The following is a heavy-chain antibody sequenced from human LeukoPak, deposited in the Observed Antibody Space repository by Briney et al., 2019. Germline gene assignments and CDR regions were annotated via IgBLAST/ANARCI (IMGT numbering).Heavy chain of an antibody. Sequence: GGSLKLSCAASGFTFSSYGMHWVRQAPGKGLEWVAVISYDGSNKYYADSVKGRFTISRDNSKNTLYLQMNSLRAEDTAVYYCAKDGWGNYDFWSGYPYYYYYMDVWGKGTTVTVSS. V-gene: IGHV3-30*18. CDR1: GFTFSSYG. CDR3: AKDGWGNYDFWSGYPYYYYYMDV. J-gene: IGHJ6*03. D-gene: IGHD3-3*01. CDR2: ISYDGSNK.